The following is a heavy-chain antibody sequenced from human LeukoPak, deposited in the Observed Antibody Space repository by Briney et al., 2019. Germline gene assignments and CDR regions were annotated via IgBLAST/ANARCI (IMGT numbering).Heavy chain of an antibody. CDR3: ARDLYSKGWFPDF. J-gene: IGHJ4*02. V-gene: IGHV3-30*15. CDR1: GFTLTFYA. Sequence: GRSLRLSCAASGFTLTFYAMHWIRQAPGKGLECVAVMSDDGNDEYYADSVKGRFHISRDTSKNTLYIQISSLRLEDTAVYYCARDLYSKGWFPDFWGQGTLVTVSS. D-gene: IGHD6-13*01. CDR2: MSDDGNDE.